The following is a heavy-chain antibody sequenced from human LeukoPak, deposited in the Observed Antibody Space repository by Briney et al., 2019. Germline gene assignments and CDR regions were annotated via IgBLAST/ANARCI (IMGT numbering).Heavy chain of an antibody. CDR3: AREGTKNWFDP. CDR2: IYYSGST. V-gene: IGHV4-39*07. Sequence: SETLSLTCTVSGGSISSGSYYWSWIRQPAGKGLEWIGRIYYSGSTYYNPSLKSRVTISVDTSKNQFSLKLSSVTAADTAVYYCAREGTKNWFDPWGQGTLVTVSS. CDR1: GGSISSGSYY. J-gene: IGHJ5*02. D-gene: IGHD3-10*01.